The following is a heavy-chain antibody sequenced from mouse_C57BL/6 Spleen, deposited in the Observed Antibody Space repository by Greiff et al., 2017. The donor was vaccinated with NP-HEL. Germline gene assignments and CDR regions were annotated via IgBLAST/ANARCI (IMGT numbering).Heavy chain of an antibody. V-gene: IGHV5-17*01. Sequence: EVKLVESGGGLVKPGGSLKLSCAASGFTFSDYGMHWVRQAPEKGLEWVAYISSGSSTIYYADTVKGRFTISRDNAKNTLFLQMTSLRSEDTAMYYWARREGHIYYGNSFAYWGQGTLVTVSA. CDR2: ISSGSSTI. D-gene: IGHD2-1*01. J-gene: IGHJ3*01. CDR3: ARREGHIYYGNSFAY. CDR1: GFTFSDYG.